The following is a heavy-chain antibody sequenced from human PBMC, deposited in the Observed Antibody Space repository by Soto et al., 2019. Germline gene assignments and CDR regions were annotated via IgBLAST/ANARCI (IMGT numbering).Heavy chain of an antibody. Sequence: SVKVSCKASGGTFSSYTISWVRQAPGQGLEWMGRIIPILGIANYAQKFQGRVTITADKSTSTAYMELSSLRSEDTAVYYCAGAYCGGDCYDAFDIWGQGTMVTVSS. V-gene: IGHV1-69*02. CDR1: GGTFSSYT. D-gene: IGHD2-21*02. CDR2: IIPILGIA. J-gene: IGHJ3*02. CDR3: AGAYCGGDCYDAFDI.